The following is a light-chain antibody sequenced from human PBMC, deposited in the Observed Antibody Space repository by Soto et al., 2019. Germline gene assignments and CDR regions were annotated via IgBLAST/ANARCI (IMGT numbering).Light chain of an antibody. Sequence: QSALTHPASVSGSPGQSITISCTGTSSDVGSYNLVSWYQQHPGKAPKLMIYEGSKRPSGVSNRFSGSKSGNTASLTISGLQAEDEADYYCCSYAGSSTPLYVFGTGPKVTVL. V-gene: IGLV2-23*01. CDR3: CSYAGSSTPLYV. J-gene: IGLJ1*01. CDR2: EGS. CDR1: SSDVGSYNL.